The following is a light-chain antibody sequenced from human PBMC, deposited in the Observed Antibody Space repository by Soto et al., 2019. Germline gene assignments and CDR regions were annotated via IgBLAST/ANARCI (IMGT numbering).Light chain of an antibody. CDR3: CSYAGSYKGYV. CDR2: DVS. V-gene: IGLV2-11*01. J-gene: IGLJ1*01. CDR1: SSDVGGYNY. Sequence: QSALTQPRSVSGSPGQSVTISCTGTSSDVGGYNYVSWYQQHPGKAPKLMLYDVSKRPSGVPDRFSGSKSGNTASLTIAGLQAEDEAEYYGCSYAGSYKGYVFGTGTKLTVL.